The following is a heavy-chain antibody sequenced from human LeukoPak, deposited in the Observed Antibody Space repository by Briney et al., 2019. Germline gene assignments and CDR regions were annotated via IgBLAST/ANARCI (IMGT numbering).Heavy chain of an antibody. CDR2: VHYSGST. Sequence: PSETLSLTCTVSGGSISSSSYYWGWIRQPPGKGLEWIGSVHYSGSTYYNPSLKGRVTISVDTSKNQFSLKLSSVTAADTALYYCARHGDGYNYVTLASPINYWGQGTLVTVSS. CDR1: GGSISSSSYY. CDR3: ARHGDGYNYVTLASPINY. J-gene: IGHJ4*02. D-gene: IGHD5-24*01. V-gene: IGHV4-39*01.